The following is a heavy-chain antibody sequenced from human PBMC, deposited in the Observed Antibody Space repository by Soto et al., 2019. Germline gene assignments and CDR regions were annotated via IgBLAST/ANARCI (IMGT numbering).Heavy chain of an antibody. D-gene: IGHD5-12*01. J-gene: IGHJ4*02. V-gene: IGHV3-30*18. CDR2: ISYDGSNK. CDR1: GLTFSSYG. CDR3: AKDQRRWLQSPTPNFDY. Sequence: PRWSLRLSCAASGLTFSSYGMHWVRQAPGKGLEWVAVISYDGSNKYYADSVKGRFTISRDNSKNTLYLQMNSLRAEDTAVYYCAKDQRRWLQSPTPNFDYWGQGTLVTVHS.